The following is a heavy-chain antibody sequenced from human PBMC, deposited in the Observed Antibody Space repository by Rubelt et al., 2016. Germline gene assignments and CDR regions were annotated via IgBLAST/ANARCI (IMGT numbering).Heavy chain of an antibody. CDR2: ISGST. D-gene: IGHD1-26*01. V-gene: IGHV3-23*01. CDR1: GFTFSSHA. J-gene: IGHJ4*02. CDR3: AKVPHIVGATIDY. Sequence: GGSLRLSCAASGFTFSSHAMSWVRQAPGKGLEWVSAISGSTYYADSVKGRFIISRDNSKNTLYLQMNSLRAEDTAVYYCAKVPHIVGATIDYWGQGTLVTVSS.